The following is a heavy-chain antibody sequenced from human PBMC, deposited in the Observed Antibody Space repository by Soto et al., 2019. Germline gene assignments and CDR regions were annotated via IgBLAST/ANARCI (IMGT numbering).Heavy chain of an antibody. CDR1: GFTFSSYG. Sequence: GGSLRLSCAASGFTFSSYGMHWVRQAPGKGLEWVAVISYDGSNKYYADSVKGRFTISRDNSKNTLYPQMNSLRAEDTAVYYCAKEITIFGFDAFDIWGQGTMVTVSS. D-gene: IGHD3-3*01. V-gene: IGHV3-30*18. CDR3: AKEITIFGFDAFDI. CDR2: ISYDGSNK. J-gene: IGHJ3*02.